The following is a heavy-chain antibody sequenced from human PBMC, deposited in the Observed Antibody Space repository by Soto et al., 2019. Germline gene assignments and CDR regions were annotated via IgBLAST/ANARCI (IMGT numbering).Heavy chain of an antibody. CDR3: ATDSATLGYNWNPRYYYYGMDV. Sequence: ASVKVSCKVSGYTLTELSMHWVRQAPGKGLEWMGGFDPEDGETIYAQKFQGRVTMTEDTSTDTAYMELSSLRSEDTAVYYCATDSATLGYNWNPRYYYYGMDVWGQGTTVTVSS. CDR2: FDPEDGET. CDR1: GYTLTELS. J-gene: IGHJ6*02. D-gene: IGHD1-1*01. V-gene: IGHV1-24*01.